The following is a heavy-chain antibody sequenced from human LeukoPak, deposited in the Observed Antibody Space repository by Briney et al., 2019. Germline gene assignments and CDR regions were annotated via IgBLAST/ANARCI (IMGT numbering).Heavy chain of an antibody. CDR1: GGTLSSYA. Sequence: SVKVSCKASGGTLSSYAISWVRHAPGQGLEWMGGIIPMLGTANYAQKFQGRVTITAHEYPSTAYMELSSLRSEDTAVYYCARDRFLGGYYRTGYYFDYWGQGTLVTVSS. CDR3: ARDRFLGGYYRTGYYFDY. J-gene: IGHJ4*02. V-gene: IGHV1-69*01. CDR2: IIPMLGTA. D-gene: IGHD3-22*01.